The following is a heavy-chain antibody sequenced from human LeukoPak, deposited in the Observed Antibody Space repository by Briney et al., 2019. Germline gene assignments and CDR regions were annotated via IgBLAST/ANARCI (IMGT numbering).Heavy chain of an antibody. Sequence: GGSLRLSCAASGLTFSSYAMSWVRQAPGKGLEWVSSISGSGGSTYYADSVKGRFTISRDNSKNTLYLQMNSLRAEDTAVYYCPWTTLRSNWFDPWGQGTLVTVSS. CDR3: PWTTLRSNWFDP. J-gene: IGHJ5*02. CDR2: ISGSGGST. V-gene: IGHV3-23*01. D-gene: IGHD4-11*01. CDR1: GLTFSSYA.